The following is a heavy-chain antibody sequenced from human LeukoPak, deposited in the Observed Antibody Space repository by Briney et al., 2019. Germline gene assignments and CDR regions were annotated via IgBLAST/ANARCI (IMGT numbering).Heavy chain of an antibody. V-gene: IGHV1-46*01. CDR3: ARGQYYNILTGFRSRFLGFDS. J-gene: IGHJ4*02. Sequence: GASVKVSCKASGYTFTSYYMHWVRRAPGQGLEWMGIINPSGGSTSYAQKFQGRVTMTRDTSTSTVYMELTSLRAEDTAVYYCARGQYYNILTGFRSRFLGFDSWGQGTLVTVSS. CDR2: INPSGGST. D-gene: IGHD3-9*01. CDR1: GYTFTSYY.